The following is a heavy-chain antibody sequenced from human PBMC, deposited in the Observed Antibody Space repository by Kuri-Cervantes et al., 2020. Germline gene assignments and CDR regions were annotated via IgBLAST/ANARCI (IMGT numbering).Heavy chain of an antibody. Sequence: GESLKISCAASGFTFSSYSMNWVRQAPGKGLEWVSVIYSGGSTYYADSVKGRFTISRHNSKNTLYLQMNSLRAEDTAVYYCARGWWERNWFDPWGQGTLVTVSS. CDR3: ARGWWERNWFDP. J-gene: IGHJ5*02. CDR2: IYSGGST. CDR1: GFTFSSYS. D-gene: IGHD1-26*01. V-gene: IGHV3-53*04.